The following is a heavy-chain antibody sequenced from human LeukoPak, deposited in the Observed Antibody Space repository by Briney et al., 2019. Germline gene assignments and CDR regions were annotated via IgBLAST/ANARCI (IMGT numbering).Heavy chain of an antibody. CDR3: ARDRSNYAGSYFFDY. CDR2: MNPNSGNT. D-gene: IGHD4-11*01. Sequence: ASVKVSCKASGYTFTGYDINWVRQATGQGLEWMGWMNPNSGNTGYAQKFQGRVTMTRDTSISTAYMELSRLRSDDTAVYYCARDRSNYAGSYFFDYWGQGSLVTVSS. V-gene: IGHV1-8*01. J-gene: IGHJ4*02. CDR1: GYTFTGYD.